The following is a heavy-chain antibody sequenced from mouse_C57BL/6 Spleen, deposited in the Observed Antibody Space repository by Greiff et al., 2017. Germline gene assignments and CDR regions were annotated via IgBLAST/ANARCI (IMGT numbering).Heavy chain of an antibody. D-gene: IGHD4-1*01. Sequence: QVQLQQSGAELVKPGASVKMSCKASGYTFTSYWITWVKQRPGQGLEWIGDIYPGSGSTNYNEKFKSKATLTVDPSTSTAYMQLSSLTSEDSAVYYGARGGWDETWCAYWGQGTLGTVSA. CDR2: IYPGSGST. CDR3: ARGGWDETWCAY. V-gene: IGHV1-55*01. CDR1: GYTFTSYW. J-gene: IGHJ3*01.